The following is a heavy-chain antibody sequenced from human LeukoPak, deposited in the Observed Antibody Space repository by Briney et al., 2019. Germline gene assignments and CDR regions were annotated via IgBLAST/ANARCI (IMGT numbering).Heavy chain of an antibody. CDR2: IYYSGST. V-gene: IGHV4-59*01. CDR1: GGSFSTYY. CDR3: ARAVITFGAAVAKGFDC. Sequence: SETLSLTCTVSGGSFSTYYWSWIRQPPGKGLEWIGYIYYSGSTEYNPSLKSRATMSLDTSENQFSLNLNSVTAADTAVYYCARAVITFGAAVAKGFDCWGQGTLVTVSS. J-gene: IGHJ4*02. D-gene: IGHD3-16*01.